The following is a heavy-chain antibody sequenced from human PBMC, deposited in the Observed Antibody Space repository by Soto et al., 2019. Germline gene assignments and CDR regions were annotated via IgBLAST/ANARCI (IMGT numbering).Heavy chain of an antibody. D-gene: IGHD6-19*01. CDR1: GGSISSSSYY. J-gene: IGHJ4*02. CDR3: ARRSSSGWIFDY. V-gene: IGHV4-39*01. Sequence: QVQLQESGPGLVKPSETLSLTCTVSGGSISSSSYYWGWIRQPPGKGLEWIGNIYYSGSTYYNPSLKRRVTISVDTSKNQFSLKLSSVTAADTAVYYCARRSSSGWIFDYWGQGTLVTVSS. CDR2: IYYSGST.